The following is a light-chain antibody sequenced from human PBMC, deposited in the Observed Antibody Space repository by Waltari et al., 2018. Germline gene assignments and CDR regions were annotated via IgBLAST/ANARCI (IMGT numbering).Light chain of an antibody. Sequence: DVVMTQSPLSLPVPLGQPASISCRSSQGLVHSDGNTYLSWFQQRPGQSPRRLIYKVSNRDSGVPDRFSASGSGTDFTLKISRVEAEDVGVYYCMQGTHWLYTFGQGTKLEIK. CDR3: MQGTHWLYT. CDR2: KVS. V-gene: IGKV2-30*02. CDR1: QGLVHSDGNTY. J-gene: IGKJ2*01.